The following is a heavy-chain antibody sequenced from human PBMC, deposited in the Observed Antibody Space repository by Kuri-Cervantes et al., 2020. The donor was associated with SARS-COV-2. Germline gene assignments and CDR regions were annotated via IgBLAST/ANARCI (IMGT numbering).Heavy chain of an antibody. CDR3: ARANIVVVPAALGAIIYYYYYMDV. J-gene: IGHJ6*03. CDR2: ISASGST. V-gene: IGHV4-4*07. CDR1: GDSINHYY. D-gene: IGHD2-2*01. Sequence: SETLSLTCSVSGDSINHYYWSWIRQTAVKGLEWIGRISASGSTNYNPSLKSRVSMSVDTSKNQFSLKLLSVTAADTAVYYCARANIVVVPAALGAIIYYYYYMDVWGKGTTVTVSS.